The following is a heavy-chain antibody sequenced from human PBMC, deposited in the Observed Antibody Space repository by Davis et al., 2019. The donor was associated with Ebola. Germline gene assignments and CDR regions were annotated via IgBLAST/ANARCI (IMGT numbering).Heavy chain of an antibody. CDR2: ISTNTGNP. CDR1: GYTFSSHA. D-gene: IGHD6-19*01. J-gene: IGHJ4*02. Sequence: AASVKVSCKASGYTFSSHAMNWVRQAPGQGLEWMGWISTNTGNPTYAQDFTGRFVFSLDTSVSTAYLQISSLKAEDTAVYYCARFDNSGWVNSWGQGTLVTVSS. V-gene: IGHV7-4-1*02. CDR3: ARFDNSGWVNS.